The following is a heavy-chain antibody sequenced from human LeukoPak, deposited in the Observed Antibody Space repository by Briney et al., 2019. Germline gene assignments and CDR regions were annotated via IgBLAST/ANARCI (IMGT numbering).Heavy chain of an antibody. Sequence: SETLSLTCTVSGGSVSSGSYYWSWIRQPPGKGLEWIGYIYYSGSTNYNPSLKSRVTISVDTSKNQFSLKLSSVTAADTAVYYCARVGGYNEIFDYWGQGTLVTVSS. CDR1: GGSVSSGSYY. J-gene: IGHJ4*02. CDR2: IYYSGST. D-gene: IGHD5-24*01. CDR3: ARVGGYNEIFDY. V-gene: IGHV4-61*01.